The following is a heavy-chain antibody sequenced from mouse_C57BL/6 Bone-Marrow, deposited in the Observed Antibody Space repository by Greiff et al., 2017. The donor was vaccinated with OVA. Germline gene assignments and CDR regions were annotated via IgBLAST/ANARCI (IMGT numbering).Heavy chain of an antibody. D-gene: IGHD2-12*01. J-gene: IGHJ4*01. CDR2: ISDGGSYT. CDR1: GFTFSSYA. CDR3: ARGVDYSRGYYAMDY. V-gene: IGHV5-4*01. Sequence: EVQLVESGGGLVKPGGSLKLSCAASGFTFSSYAMSWVRQTPEKRLEWVATISDGGSYTYYPDNVKGRFTISRDNAKNNLYLQMSHLKSEDTAMYYCARGVDYSRGYYAMDYWGQGTSVTVSS.